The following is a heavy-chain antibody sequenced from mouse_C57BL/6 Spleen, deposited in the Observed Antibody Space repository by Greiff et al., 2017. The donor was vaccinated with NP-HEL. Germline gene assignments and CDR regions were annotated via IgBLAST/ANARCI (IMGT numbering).Heavy chain of an antibody. CDR2: IDPSDSYT. CDR3: ARSDYGSSSPYYFDY. J-gene: IGHJ2*01. Sequence: QVQLKQPGAELVMPGASVKLSCKASGYTFTSYWMHWVKQRPGQGLEWIGEIDPSDSYTNYNQKFQGKSTLTVDKSSSTAYMQLSSLTSEDSAVYYCARSDYGSSSPYYFDYWGQGTTLTVSS. V-gene: IGHV1-69*01. D-gene: IGHD1-1*01. CDR1: GYTFTSYW.